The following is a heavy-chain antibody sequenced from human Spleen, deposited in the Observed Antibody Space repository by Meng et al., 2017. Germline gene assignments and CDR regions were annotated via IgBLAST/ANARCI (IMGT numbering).Heavy chain of an antibody. CDR1: GDSTSSSDSY. J-gene: IGHJ5*02. V-gene: IGHV4-39*01. Sequence: QPQLQESGPGRVKPSETPSLACSVSGDSTSSSDSYWGWIRQSPGKGLEWIGSIGHSGFTYYTPSLESRVTVSVDTSRSQFSLELTSVTAADTAVYYCVRSRAWVRTGFDPWGQGTLVTVSS. CDR2: IGHSGFT. D-gene: IGHD1/OR15-1a*01. CDR3: VRSRAWVRTGFDP.